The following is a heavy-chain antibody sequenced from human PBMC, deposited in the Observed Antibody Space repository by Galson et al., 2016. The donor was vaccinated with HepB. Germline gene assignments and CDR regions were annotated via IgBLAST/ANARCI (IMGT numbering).Heavy chain of an antibody. Sequence: SLRLSCAGSGFTFGDYAVSWFRQAPGKGLEWVGFIRSKGYGGTTQYAASVKGRFTISRDDSKSIAYLQMNSLEVEDTAVYYCGRDPRGCGSNTCYSNWFDSWGQGTLVTVSS. CDR2: IRSKGYGGTT. CDR1: GFTFGDYA. CDR3: GRDPRGCGSNTCYSNWFDS. D-gene: IGHD2-2*02. J-gene: IGHJ5*01. V-gene: IGHV3-49*03.